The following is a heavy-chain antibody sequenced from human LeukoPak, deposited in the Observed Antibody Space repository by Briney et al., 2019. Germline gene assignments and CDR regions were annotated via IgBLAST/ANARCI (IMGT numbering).Heavy chain of an antibody. Sequence: GASVKVSCKASGYTFTSYGLSWVRQAPGQGLEWMGWISAYNGNINYTQKLQGRVTMTTDTSTSTAYMELRSLRSDDTAVYYCARDLVSILAAGTLDYWGQGTLVTVSS. D-gene: IGHD6-13*01. V-gene: IGHV1-18*01. CDR3: ARDLVSILAAGTLDY. CDR2: ISAYNGNI. J-gene: IGHJ4*02. CDR1: GYTFTSYG.